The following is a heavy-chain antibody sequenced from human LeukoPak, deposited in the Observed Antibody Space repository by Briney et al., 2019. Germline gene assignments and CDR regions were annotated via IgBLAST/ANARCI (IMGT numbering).Heavy chain of an antibody. CDR1: GFTFSSYG. Sequence: GRSLGLSCAASGFTFSSYGMHWVRQAPGKGLEWVAVIWYDGSNKYYADSVKGRFTISRGNSKNTLYLQMNSLRAEDTAVYYCARDTTGTPDYYFDYWGQGTLVTVSS. V-gene: IGHV3-33*01. J-gene: IGHJ4*02. CDR3: ARDTTGTPDYYFDY. D-gene: IGHD1-1*01. CDR2: IWYDGSNK.